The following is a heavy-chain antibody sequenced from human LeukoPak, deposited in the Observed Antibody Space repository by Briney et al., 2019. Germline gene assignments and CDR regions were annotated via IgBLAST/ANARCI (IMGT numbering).Heavy chain of an antibody. D-gene: IGHD1/OR15-1a*01. J-gene: IGHJ6*03. V-gene: IGHV3-74*01. CDR1: GFPLGRHW. CDR3: TRGMRTTNYYYMDV. Sequence: GGSLRLSCAASGFPLGRHWMHWVRQAPGKGLVWVSRINTDESSTIYADSVKGRFTISRDNAKNTLYLQMNSLRADDTAVYYCTRGMRTTNYYYMDVWGKGTTITVSS. CDR2: INTDESST.